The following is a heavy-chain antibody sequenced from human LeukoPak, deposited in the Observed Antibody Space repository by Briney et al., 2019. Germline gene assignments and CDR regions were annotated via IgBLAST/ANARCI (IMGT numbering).Heavy chain of an antibody. Sequence: PSETLSLTCAVYGGSFSGYYWSWIRQPPGKGLEWIGEINHSGSTNYNPSLKSRVTISVDTSKNQFSLKLSSVTAADTAVYYCARATGGSYYNRWGQETLVTVSS. D-gene: IGHD1-26*01. J-gene: IGHJ4*02. CDR1: GGSFSGYY. V-gene: IGHV4-34*01. CDR2: INHSGST. CDR3: ARATGGSYYNR.